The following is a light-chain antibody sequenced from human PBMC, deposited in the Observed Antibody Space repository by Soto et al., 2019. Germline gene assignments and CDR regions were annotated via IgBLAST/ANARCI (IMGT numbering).Light chain of an antibody. V-gene: IGKV3-20*01. CDR1: QSVRSNF. Sequence: EIVLTQSPGTLSLSPGDTATLSCRASQSVRSNFLAWYQHKPGQAPRLLIHDAYSRATGIPDRFSGSGSDRDFTLTSSRLEPEDFAVYYCQQYAGSPRTFGQGTKLAIK. CDR2: DAY. CDR3: QQYAGSPRT. J-gene: IGKJ2*01.